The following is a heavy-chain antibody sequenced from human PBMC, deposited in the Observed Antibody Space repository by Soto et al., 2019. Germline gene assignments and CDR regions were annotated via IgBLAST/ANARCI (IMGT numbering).Heavy chain of an antibody. V-gene: IGHV1-8*01. CDR3: ARERSYDLDY. Sequence: QVQLVQPGAEVRKPGASVKVSCKASGYTLTSYDINWVRQATGQGLEWMGGMNPNSGNTVYAQKFQGRVTMTRNTSISTAYMELSSLRSEDTAVYYCARERSYDLDYWGQGTLVTVSS. D-gene: IGHD3-22*01. CDR1: GYTLTSYD. J-gene: IGHJ4*02. CDR2: MNPNSGNT.